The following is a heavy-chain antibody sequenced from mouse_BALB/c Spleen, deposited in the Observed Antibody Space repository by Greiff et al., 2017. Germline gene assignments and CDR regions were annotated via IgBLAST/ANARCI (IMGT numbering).Heavy chain of an antibody. Sequence: DVKLVESGGDLVKPGGSLKLSCAASGFTFSSYGMSWVRQTPDKRLEWVATISSGGSYTYYPDSVKGRFTISRDNAKNTLYLQMSSLKSEDTAMYYCARHGSSYYAMDYWGQGTSVTVSS. CDR1: GFTFSSYG. V-gene: IGHV5-6*02. CDR3: ARHGSSYYAMDY. CDR2: ISSGGSYT. J-gene: IGHJ4*01. D-gene: IGHD1-1*01.